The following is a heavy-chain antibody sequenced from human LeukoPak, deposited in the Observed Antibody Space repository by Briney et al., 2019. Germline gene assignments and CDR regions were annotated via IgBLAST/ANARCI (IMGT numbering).Heavy chain of an antibody. V-gene: IGHV3-74*01. CDR2: INSDGGDT. CDR1: GFTFSNYY. D-gene: IGHD1-26*01. Sequence: GGSLRLSCAASGFTFSNYYVHWVRQPPGKGLVWVSRINSDGGDTGYVDSVKGRFTISRDNAKNTVYLQMNSLRAEDTAVYYCARDPGSYYSEDYFDYWGQGTLVTVSS. J-gene: IGHJ4*02. CDR3: ARDPGSYYSEDYFDY.